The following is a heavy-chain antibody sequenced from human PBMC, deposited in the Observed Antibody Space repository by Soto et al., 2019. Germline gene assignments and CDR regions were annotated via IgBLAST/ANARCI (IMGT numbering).Heavy chain of an antibody. CDR3: ARARYDSSGYYFDY. Sequence: GVPLRLSCAASGFIVSSNHMSWVRQAPGKGLEWVSVIYSDGSTHYTDSVKDRFIISRDISKNTLYLQMNSLRAEDTAVYYCARARYDSSGYYFDYWGQGALVTVSS. J-gene: IGHJ4*02. D-gene: IGHD3-22*01. CDR2: IYSDGST. V-gene: IGHV3-53*01. CDR1: GFIVSSNH.